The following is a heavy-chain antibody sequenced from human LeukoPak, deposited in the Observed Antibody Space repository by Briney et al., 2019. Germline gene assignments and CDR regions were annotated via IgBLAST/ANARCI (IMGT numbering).Heavy chain of an antibody. CDR3: ARGDRVPAAAAYYFDY. CDR1: GYTFTSYD. CDR2: MNPNSGNT. V-gene: IGHV1-8*01. J-gene: IGHJ4*02. D-gene: IGHD2-2*01. Sequence: ASVKVSCKASGYTFTSYDINWVRQATGQGLEWMGWMNPNSGNTGYAQKFQGRVTMTRNTSISTAYMELSSLRSEDTAVYYCARGDRVPAAAAYYFDYWGQGTLVTVSS.